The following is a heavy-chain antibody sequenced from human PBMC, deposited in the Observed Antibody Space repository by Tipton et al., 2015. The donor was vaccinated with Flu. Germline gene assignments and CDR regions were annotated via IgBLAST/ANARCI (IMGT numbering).Heavy chain of an antibody. V-gene: IGHV4-38-2*02. D-gene: IGHD2-2*01. CDR2: IFRTGST. CDR3: ARDPSLGMPDYFDS. Sequence: TLSLTCTISGDSISSRYYWGWIRQPPGKGLEWIGNIFRTGSTYHNPSLKSRVTMSVDTSKKQFSLQLRSVTAADTAVYYCARDPSLGMPDYFDSWGQGTLVTASS. J-gene: IGHJ4*02. CDR1: GDSISSRYY.